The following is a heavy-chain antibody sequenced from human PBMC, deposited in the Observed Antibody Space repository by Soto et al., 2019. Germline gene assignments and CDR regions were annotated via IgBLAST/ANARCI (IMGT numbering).Heavy chain of an antibody. D-gene: IGHD4-4*01. J-gene: IGHJ4*02. CDR2: IYSSENT. CDR3: ASSNPFDY. Sequence: SETLSLTCTVSGGSVSSSSYSWGWIRQSPGKGLEWIGTIYSSENTYYNPSLLSRVTISVDTSKNEFSLRLSSVTAADTAVYYCASSNPFDYWGQGTLVTVSS. V-gene: IGHV4-39*01. CDR1: GGSVSSSSYS.